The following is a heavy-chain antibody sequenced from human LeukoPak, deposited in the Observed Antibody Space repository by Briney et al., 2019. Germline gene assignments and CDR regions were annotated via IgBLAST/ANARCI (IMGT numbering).Heavy chain of an antibody. V-gene: IGHV1-2*02. J-gene: IGHJ5*02. D-gene: IGHD5-12*01. CDR2: INPNSGGT. Sequence: GASVKVSCKASGYTFTGYYMHWVRQAPGQGLEWMGWINPNSGGTNYAQKFQGRVTMTRDTSISTAYTELSRLTSDDTAVYYCARDSVSGYNGNWFDPWGQGTLVTVSS. CDR3: ARDSVSGYNGNWFDP. CDR1: GYTFTGYY.